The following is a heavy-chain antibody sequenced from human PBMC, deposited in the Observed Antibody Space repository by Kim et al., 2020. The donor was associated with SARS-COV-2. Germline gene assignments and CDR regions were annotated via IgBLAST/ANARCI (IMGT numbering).Heavy chain of an antibody. Sequence: GGSLRLSCEASGFTFEVYAMNWVRQTPGKGLEWVSGISGSGTETYYADSVKGRFTISRDNSNRKLYLQLNSLRVDDTAIYYCAKDGRVGWRQQRVNDYF. D-gene: IGHD6-13*01. J-gene: IGHJ4*01. CDR3: AKDGRVGWRQQRVNDYF. CDR1: GFTFEVYA. V-gene: IGHV3-23*01. CDR2: ISGSGTET.